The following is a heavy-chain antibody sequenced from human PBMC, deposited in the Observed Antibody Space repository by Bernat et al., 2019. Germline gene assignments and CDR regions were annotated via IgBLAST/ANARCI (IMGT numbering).Heavy chain of an antibody. Sequence: HLVESGGGLVQPGMSLRLSCTTSGFTFSNYRMSWVRQAPGKGLEWVANIKQDGSEKYYVASVRGRFTISRDNAKNSLYLQMNSLTAEDTAVYYCACLWTAFRWGQGTLVTVSS. CDR2: IKQDGSEK. CDR1: GFTFSNYR. D-gene: IGHD3/OR15-3a*01. V-gene: IGHV3-7*01. J-gene: IGHJ1*01. CDR3: ACLWTAFR.